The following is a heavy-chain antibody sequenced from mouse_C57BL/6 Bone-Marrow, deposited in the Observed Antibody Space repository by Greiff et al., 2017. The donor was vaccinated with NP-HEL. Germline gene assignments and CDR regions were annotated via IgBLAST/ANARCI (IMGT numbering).Heavy chain of an antibody. Sequence: EVKLQESGAELVRPGASVKLSCTASGFNIKDDYMHWVKQRPEQGLEWIGWIDPENGDTEYASKFQGKATITADTSSNTAYLQLSSLTSEDTAVYYCTALYYSNYGYAMDYWGQGTSVTVSS. CDR1: GFNIKDDY. CDR3: TALYYSNYGYAMDY. D-gene: IGHD2-5*01. V-gene: IGHV14-4*01. J-gene: IGHJ4*01. CDR2: IDPENGDT.